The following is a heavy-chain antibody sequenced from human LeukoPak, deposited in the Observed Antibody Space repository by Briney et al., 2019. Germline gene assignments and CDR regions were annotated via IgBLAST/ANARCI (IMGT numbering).Heavy chain of an antibody. J-gene: IGHJ3*02. V-gene: IGHV4-59*01. Sequence: PSETLSLTCTVSGGSITTYYWSWIRQPPGKGLEWIGYIYYSGSTNYNPSLKSRVTISVDTSKNQFSLKLSSVTAADTAVYYCARVNPNSSGYYWDGFDIWGQGTIVTVSS. CDR3: ARVNPNSSGYYWDGFDI. CDR2: IYYSGST. CDR1: GGSITTYY. D-gene: IGHD3-22*01.